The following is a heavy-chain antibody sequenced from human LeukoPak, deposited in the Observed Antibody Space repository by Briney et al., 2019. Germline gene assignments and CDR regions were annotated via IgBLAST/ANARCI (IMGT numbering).Heavy chain of an antibody. CDR1: GGSISSYY. CDR2: IYTSGST. D-gene: IGHD3-3*01. J-gene: IGHJ4*02. V-gene: IGHV4-4*07. CDR3: AGGNVLRFLEWSYYFDY. Sequence: SETLSLTCTVSGGSISSYYWSWIRQPAGKGLEWIGRIYTSGSTNYNPSLKSRVTMSVDTSKNQFSLKLSSVTAADTAVYYCAGGNVLRFLEWSYYFDYWGQGTLVTVSS.